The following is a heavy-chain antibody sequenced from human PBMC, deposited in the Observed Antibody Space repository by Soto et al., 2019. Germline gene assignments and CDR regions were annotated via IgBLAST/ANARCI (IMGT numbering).Heavy chain of an antibody. J-gene: IGHJ4*02. D-gene: IGHD6-13*01. V-gene: IGHV4-4*07. CDR2: MYSSGST. Sequence: KASETLSLTCTVSGGSISSYYWSWIRQTAEKGLEWIGRMYSSGSTTYSPSLKSRVTMSLDTSKNQFSLKLTSVTAADTAVYFCARGFGSNWYYFDSWGQGILVTVSS. CDR3: ARGFGSNWYYFDS. CDR1: GGSISSYY.